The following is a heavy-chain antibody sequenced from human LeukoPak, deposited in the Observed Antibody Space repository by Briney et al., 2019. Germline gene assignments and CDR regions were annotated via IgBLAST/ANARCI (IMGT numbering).Heavy chain of an antibody. CDR1: GITFRGYW. V-gene: IGHV3-23*01. J-gene: IGHJ4*02. Sequence: GGSLRLSCAVSGITFRGYWMAWVRQAPGKELEWVSTISGSGANTYYADSVRGRFTISRDNSKDTLYLHMNSLRAEDTAVYYCAKERAGYTNPYYFDYWGQGTLVTVSS. CDR2: ISGSGANT. D-gene: IGHD3-16*02. CDR3: AKERAGYTNPYYFDY.